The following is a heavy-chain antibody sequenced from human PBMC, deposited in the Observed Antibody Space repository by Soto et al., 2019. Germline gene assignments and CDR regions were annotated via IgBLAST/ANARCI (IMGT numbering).Heavy chain of an antibody. Sequence: GGSLRLSCAASVFTFSSYSMNWVRQAPGKGLECVSSISISSSYIYYADSVKGRFTISRYKAKNSLYLQMNSLRAEDKAVYYCARDLAETATIWAPGAFDIWGQGTMVTFSS. CDR1: VFTFSSYS. J-gene: IGHJ3*02. CDR3: ARDLAETATIWAPGAFDI. V-gene: IGHV3-21*04. CDR2: ISISSSYI. D-gene: IGHD5-12*01.